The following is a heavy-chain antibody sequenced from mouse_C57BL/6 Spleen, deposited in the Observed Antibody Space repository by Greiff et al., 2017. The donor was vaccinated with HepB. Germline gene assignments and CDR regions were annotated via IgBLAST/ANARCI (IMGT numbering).Heavy chain of an antibody. J-gene: IGHJ2*01. D-gene: IGHD2-12*01. V-gene: IGHV1-76*01. CDR2: IYPGSGNT. Sequence: QVQLQQSGAELVRPGASVKLSCKASGYTFTDYYINWVKQRPGQGLEWIARIYPGSGNTYYNEKFKGKATLTAEKSSSTAYMQLSSLTSEDSAVYFCAREAYSNYFDYWGQGTTLTVSS. CDR1: GYTFTDYY. CDR3: AREAYSNYFDY.